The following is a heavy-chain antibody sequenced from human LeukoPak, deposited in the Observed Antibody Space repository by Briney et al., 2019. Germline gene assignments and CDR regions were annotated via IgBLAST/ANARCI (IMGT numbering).Heavy chain of an antibody. CDR2: IRYDGSNK. J-gene: IGHJ6*02. Sequence: GGSLRLSCAASGFTFSSYGMHWVRQAPGKGLEWVAFIRYDGSNKYYADSVKGRFTISRDNSKNTLYLQMNSLRAEDTAVYYCAKAHDYGGKGLNYYYGMDVWGQGTTVTVSS. CDR3: AKAHDYGGKGLNYYYGMDV. V-gene: IGHV3-30*02. D-gene: IGHD4-23*01. CDR1: GFTFSSYG.